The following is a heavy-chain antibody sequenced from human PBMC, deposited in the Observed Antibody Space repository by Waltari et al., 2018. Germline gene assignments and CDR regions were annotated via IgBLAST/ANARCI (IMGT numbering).Heavy chain of an antibody. V-gene: IGHV3-30*18. CDR3: AKIAEDSSSPTPFDY. CDR1: GFTFSSYG. Sequence: QVQLVESGGGVVQPGRSLRLSCAASGFTFSSYGMHWVRQAPGKGLEWVAVISYDGSNKYYADSVKGRFTISRDNSKNTLYLQMNSLRAEDTAVYYCAKIAEDSSSPTPFDYWGQGTLVTVSS. D-gene: IGHD6-13*01. CDR2: ISYDGSNK. J-gene: IGHJ4*02.